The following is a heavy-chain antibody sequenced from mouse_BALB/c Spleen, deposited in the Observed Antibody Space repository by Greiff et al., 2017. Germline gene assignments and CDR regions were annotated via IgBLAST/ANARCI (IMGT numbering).Heavy chain of an antibody. V-gene: IGHV14-4*02. CDR3: NALYYGNSLGY. CDR2: IDPENGDT. Sequence: VQLKQSGAELVRSGASVKLSCTASGFNIKDYYMHWVKQRPEQGLEWIGWIDPENGDTEYAPKFQGKATMTADTSSNTAYLQLSSLTSEDTAVYYCNALYYGNSLGYWGQGTTLTVSS. CDR1: GFNIKDYY. J-gene: IGHJ2*01. D-gene: IGHD2-1*01.